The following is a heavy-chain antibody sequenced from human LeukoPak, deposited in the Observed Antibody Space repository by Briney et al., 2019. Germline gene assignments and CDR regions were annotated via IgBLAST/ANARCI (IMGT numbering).Heavy chain of an antibody. Sequence: GGSLRLSCAASGFTFSNAWMSWVRQAPGKGLEWVGRIKSKTDGGTTDYAAPVKGRFTISRDDSKNTLYLQMNSLKAEDTAVYYCTTDWRMPWLAPPLYYYYGMDVWGQGTTVTVSS. CDR2: IKSKTDGGTT. CDR3: TTDWRMPWLAPPLYYYYGMDV. V-gene: IGHV3-15*01. D-gene: IGHD6-19*01. J-gene: IGHJ6*02. CDR1: GFTFSNAW.